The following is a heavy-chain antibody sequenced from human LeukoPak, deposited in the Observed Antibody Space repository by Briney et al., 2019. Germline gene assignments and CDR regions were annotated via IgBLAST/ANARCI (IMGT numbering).Heavy chain of an antibody. Sequence: SETLPLTCTVSGGSISSYYWSWIRQPPGKGLEWIGYIYYSGSTNYNPSLKSRVTTSVDTSKNQFSLKLSSVTAADTAVYYCARLGPSVDVWGQGTTVTVSS. J-gene: IGHJ6*02. CDR1: GGSISSYY. CDR3: ARLGPSVDV. V-gene: IGHV4-59*08. CDR2: IYYSGST.